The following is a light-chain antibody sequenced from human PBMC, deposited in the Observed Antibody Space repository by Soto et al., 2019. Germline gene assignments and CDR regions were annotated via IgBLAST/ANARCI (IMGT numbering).Light chain of an antibody. Sequence: IVMTQSPGTLSVSPGERATLSCRASQNIGNKVGWYQQKPGQAPRLLIYGASTRATGIPVRFSGSGSGTEFTLTITSLQSEDSAVYYCQQYGSSCLTFGGGTKVDIK. CDR2: GAS. V-gene: IGKV3-15*01. J-gene: IGKJ4*01. CDR1: QNIGNK. CDR3: QQYGSSCLT.